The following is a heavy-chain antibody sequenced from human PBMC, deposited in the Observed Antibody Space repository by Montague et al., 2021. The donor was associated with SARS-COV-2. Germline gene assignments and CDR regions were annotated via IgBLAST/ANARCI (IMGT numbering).Heavy chain of an antibody. CDR2: IYYSGST. D-gene: IGHD6-19*01. CDR3: ACYVDISGWLYPRGSEACDY. CDR1: GGSISSGGYY. Sequence: TLSLTCTVSGGSISSGGYYWSWIRQHTGKGLEWNGYIYYSGSTYYNLSLKSRVTISVDTSKNQFSLKLSSVTAADTAEYYGACYVDISGWLYPRGSEACDYWGQGTLVTVSS. V-gene: IGHV4-31*03. J-gene: IGHJ4*02.